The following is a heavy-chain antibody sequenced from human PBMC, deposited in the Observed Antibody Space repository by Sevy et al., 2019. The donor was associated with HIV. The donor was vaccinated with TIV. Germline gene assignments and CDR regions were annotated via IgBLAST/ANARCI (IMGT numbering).Heavy chain of an antibody. J-gene: IGHJ3*01. CDR3: ARGVGGPGVVVTFVGVKYAFDV. D-gene: IGHD1-26*01. CDR2: VHYSGNT. Sequence: SETLSLTCTVSGASISSGDYYWSWIRQPPGKGLEWIGYVHYSGNTYYNPSLKGRVSLSVDTSRHQFSLELNSVTAADTAVYFCARGVGGPGVVVTFVGVKYAFDVWGQGTMVTVSS. CDR1: GASISSGDYY. V-gene: IGHV4-30-4*01.